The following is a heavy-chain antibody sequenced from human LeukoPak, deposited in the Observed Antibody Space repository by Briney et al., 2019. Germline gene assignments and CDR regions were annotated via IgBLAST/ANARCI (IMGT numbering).Heavy chain of an antibody. V-gene: IGHV3-23*01. CDR2: ISGSAGST. CDR3: AWKDATMLYFDF. Sequence: GGSLRLSCAASGFTFSNYWMSWVRQAPGKGLEWVSTISGSAGSTYYTDSVKGRFTISRDNSENTLYLEMDSLRAEDTAIYYCAWKDATMLYFDFWGRGTLVTVSS. CDR1: GFTFSNYW. D-gene: IGHD5-18*01. J-gene: IGHJ4*02.